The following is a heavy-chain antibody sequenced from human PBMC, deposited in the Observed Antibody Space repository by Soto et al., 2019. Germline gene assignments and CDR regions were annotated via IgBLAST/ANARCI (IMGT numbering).Heavy chain of an antibody. J-gene: IGHJ6*02. CDR3: SRAAGRFLEWHHHYAADV. CDR2: VNSATVDT. Sequence: QVQLVQSGAEVKKPGASVMVSCKASGYSFTTYTIHWVRQVPGQGLEWMGWVNSATVDTKYSQKFQGRVTFSRDTSANTAYMTLSRLTSEDTAVYYCSRAAGRFLEWHHHYAADVWGQGTKVTVSS. D-gene: IGHD3-3*01. V-gene: IGHV1-3*01. CDR1: GYSFTTYT.